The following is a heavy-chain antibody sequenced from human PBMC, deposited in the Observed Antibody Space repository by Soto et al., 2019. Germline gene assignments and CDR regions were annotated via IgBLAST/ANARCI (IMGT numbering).Heavy chain of an antibody. CDR3: AKRKFCPSATCFDY. V-gene: IGHV3-66*01. Sequence: GQSLRLSCAASGCTEGISYMSWVRRAPGRGLEWVSIMYSGGETYYAASVQGRFTISRDSSENTLYLQMTSLRVEDTAVYYCAKRKFCPSATCFDYWGQGTQVTVSS. J-gene: IGHJ4*02. CDR1: GCTEGISY. CDR2: MYSGGET. D-gene: IGHD1-26*01.